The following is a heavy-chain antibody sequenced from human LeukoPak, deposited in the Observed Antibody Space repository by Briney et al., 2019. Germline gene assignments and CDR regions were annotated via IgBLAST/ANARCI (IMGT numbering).Heavy chain of an antibody. J-gene: IGHJ4*02. CDR3: AKDRYRSAWFATYDY. CDR2: ITGSGDST. CDR1: SFNFSSYG. Sequence: GGSLRLSCAASSFNFSSYGMSWVRQAPGQGLEWVSAITGSGDSTHYGGSVKGRFTISRDNSKNTLLLQMNSLRADDTAVYYCAKDRYRSAWFATYDYWGQGALVTVSS. D-gene: IGHD6-19*01. V-gene: IGHV3-23*01.